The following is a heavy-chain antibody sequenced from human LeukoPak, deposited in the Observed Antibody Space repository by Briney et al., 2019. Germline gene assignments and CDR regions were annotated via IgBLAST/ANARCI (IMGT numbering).Heavy chain of an antibody. CDR2: ITPDGSST. CDR3: SSQISRGGN. CDR1: GFSFSTYW. D-gene: IGHD3-16*01. J-gene: IGHJ4*02. V-gene: IGHV3-74*01. Sequence: GGSLRVSCAASGFSFSTYWMHWVRQVPGKGPEWVSHITPDGSSTNYADSVKGRFTISRDNAKNTLYLQMNSLRAEDTAVYYCSSQISRGGNWGQGTLVTVSS.